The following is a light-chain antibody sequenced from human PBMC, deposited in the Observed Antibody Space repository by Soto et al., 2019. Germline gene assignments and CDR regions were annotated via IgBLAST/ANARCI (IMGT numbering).Light chain of an antibody. J-gene: IGKJ3*01. CDR1: QIISNW. V-gene: IGKV1-5*03. CDR2: KAS. CDR3: QQSNSYPFT. Sequence: DIQMTQSPSTLSASVGDRVTITCRASQIISNWLAWYQQKPGKAPKVLIYKASSLETGVPSRFSGSGSGTAFTLTISSLQPDDFATYYCQQSNSYPFTFGPGTKVNIK.